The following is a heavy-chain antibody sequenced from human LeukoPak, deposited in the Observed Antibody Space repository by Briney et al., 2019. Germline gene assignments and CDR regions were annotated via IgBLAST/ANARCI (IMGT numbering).Heavy chain of an antibody. Sequence: SETLSLTCAVYGGSFSGYYWSWIRQPPGKGLEWIGEINHSGSTNYNPSLKSRVTISVDTSKNQFSLKLSSVTAADTAVYYCARTRSGGTLQSGAIKYFQHWGQGTLVTVSS. D-gene: IGHD6-25*01. CDR3: ARTRSGGTLQSGAIKYFQH. V-gene: IGHV4-34*01. J-gene: IGHJ1*01. CDR1: GGSFSGYY. CDR2: INHSGST.